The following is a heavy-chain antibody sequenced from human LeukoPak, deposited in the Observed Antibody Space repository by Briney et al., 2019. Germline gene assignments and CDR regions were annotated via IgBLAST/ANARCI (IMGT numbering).Heavy chain of an antibody. D-gene: IGHD3-3*02. CDR3: AKDISPLSIGASDY. CDR2: INWNGGST. Sequence: GGSLRLSCAASGFTFDDYGMSWVRQAPGKGLEWVSGINWNGGSTGCADSVKGRFTISRDNAKNSLYLQMNSLRTEDTALYYCAKDISPLSIGASDYWGQGTLVTVSS. J-gene: IGHJ4*02. V-gene: IGHV3-20*04. CDR1: GFTFDDYG.